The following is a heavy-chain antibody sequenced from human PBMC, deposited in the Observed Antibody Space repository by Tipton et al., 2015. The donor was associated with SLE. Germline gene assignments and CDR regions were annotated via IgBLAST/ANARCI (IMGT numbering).Heavy chain of an antibody. CDR1: GGSISSHS. J-gene: IGHJ6*03. Sequence: TLSLTCTVSGGSISSHSWSWIRQPPGKGLEWIGYVYYSGSTNYNPSLKSRVTISVDTSKNQFSLKLSSVTAADTAVYYCASLAAPPYYYYYYMDVWGKGTTVTVSS. D-gene: IGHD6-13*01. CDR2: VYYSGST. CDR3: ASLAAPPYYYYYYMDV. V-gene: IGHV4-59*11.